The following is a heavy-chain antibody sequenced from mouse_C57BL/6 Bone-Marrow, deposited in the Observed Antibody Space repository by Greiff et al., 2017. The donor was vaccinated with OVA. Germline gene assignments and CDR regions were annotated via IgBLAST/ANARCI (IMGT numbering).Heavy chain of an antibody. D-gene: IGHD2-10*01. CDR1: GYTFTDYY. V-gene: IGHV1-26*01. J-gene: IGHJ2*01. Sequence: EVQLQQSGPELVKPGASVKISCKASGYTFTDYYMNWVKQSHGKSLEWIGDINPNNGGTSYNQKFKGKATLTVDKSSSTAYMELRSLTSEDSAVYYCARTPFYGPLDYWGQGTTLTVSS. CDR2: INPNNGGT. CDR3: ARTPFYGPLDY.